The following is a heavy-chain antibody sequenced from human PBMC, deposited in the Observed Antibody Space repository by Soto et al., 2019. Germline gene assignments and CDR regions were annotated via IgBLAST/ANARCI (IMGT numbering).Heavy chain of an antibody. CDR3: ARAVMSAPYSYYGMAV. Sequence: QVQLVQSGAEVKKPGSSVKVSCKASGGTFNTYAMTWVRQAPGQGLEWMGGIIPIFGTTSYAQNIQERVTITADESTSTVYMELRSLKSEATAVYYCARAVMSAPYSYYGMAVWGHGTTVTVSS. V-gene: IGHV1-69*01. J-gene: IGHJ6*02. CDR2: IIPIFGTT. D-gene: IGHD2-8*01. CDR1: GGTFNTYA.